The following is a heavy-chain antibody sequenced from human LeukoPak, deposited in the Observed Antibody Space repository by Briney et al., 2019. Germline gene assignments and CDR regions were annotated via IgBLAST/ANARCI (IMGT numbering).Heavy chain of an antibody. CDR3: ARGLGRVVRLKNYYYYYMDV. Sequence: SETLSLTCTVSGGSINSSSYYWGWIRQPPGKGLEWIGSIYYGGSTYYNPSLKSRVTISVDMSKNQFSLKLSSVTAADTAVYYCARGLGRVVRLKNYYYYYMDVWGKGTTVTISS. J-gene: IGHJ6*03. CDR1: GGSINSSSYY. V-gene: IGHV4-39*07. CDR2: IYYGGST. D-gene: IGHD3-10*01.